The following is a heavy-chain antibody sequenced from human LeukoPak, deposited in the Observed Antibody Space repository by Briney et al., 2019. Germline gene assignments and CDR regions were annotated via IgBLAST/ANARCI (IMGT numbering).Heavy chain of an antibody. Sequence: PGGSLRLSCAASGFTFSSYSMNWVRQAPGKGLEWVSYISSSSSTIYYADSVKGRFTISRDNAKNSLYLQMNSLRAEDTAVFYCASGGRGNFDYWGQGTLVTVSS. CDR2: ISSSSSTI. CDR3: ASGGRGNFDY. J-gene: IGHJ4*02. CDR1: GFTFSSYS. D-gene: IGHD1-26*01. V-gene: IGHV3-48*01.